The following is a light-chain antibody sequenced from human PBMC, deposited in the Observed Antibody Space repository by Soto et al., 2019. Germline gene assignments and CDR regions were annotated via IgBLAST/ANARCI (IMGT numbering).Light chain of an antibody. J-gene: IGKJ1*01. Sequence: DIQMTQSPSTLSASVGDRVTITCRASQSISAWLAWYQQKPGKAPKLLIYKASTLESGVPSRFSGSWSGTEFTLTISSLQPDDFATYYCQQYNNNASWTFGQGTKVQIK. CDR1: QSISAW. V-gene: IGKV1-5*03. CDR2: KAS. CDR3: QQYNNNASWT.